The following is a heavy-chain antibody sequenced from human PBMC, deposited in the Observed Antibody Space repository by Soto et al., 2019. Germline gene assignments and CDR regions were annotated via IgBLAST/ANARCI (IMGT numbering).Heavy chain of an antibody. V-gene: IGHV3-33*01. CDR2: IWYDGSNK. D-gene: IGHD3-3*01. J-gene: IGHJ3*02. CDR3: ARVFGGGSGDDAFDI. CDR1: GFTFSSYG. Sequence: GGSLRLSCAASGFTFSSYGMHWVRQAPGKGLEWVAVIWYDGSNKYYADSVKGRFTISRDNSKNTLYLQMNSLRAEDTAVYYCARVFGGGSGDDAFDIWGQGTMVTVSS.